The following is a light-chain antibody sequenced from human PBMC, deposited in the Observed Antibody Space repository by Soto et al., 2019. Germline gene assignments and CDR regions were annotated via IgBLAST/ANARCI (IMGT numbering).Light chain of an antibody. Sequence: DIQMPQSPSSLSASVGDRVTITCRASQSISSYLNWYQQKPGKAPKLLIYAASSLQSGVPSRFSGSGSGTDFTLTISSLQPEDFATYYCQQRYSSLPTFGQGTKVDIK. CDR2: AAS. J-gene: IGKJ1*01. CDR1: QSISSY. CDR3: QQRYSSLPT. V-gene: IGKV1-39*01.